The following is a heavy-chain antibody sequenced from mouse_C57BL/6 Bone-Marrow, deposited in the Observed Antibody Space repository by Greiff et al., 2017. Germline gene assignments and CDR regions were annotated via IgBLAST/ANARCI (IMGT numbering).Heavy chain of an antibody. CDR3: ARDRGPYYFFAY. V-gene: IGHV5-4*01. CDR1: GFTFSSYA. J-gene: IGHJ3*01. CDR2: ISDGGSYT. Sequence: EVKVVESGGGLVKPGGSLKLSCAASGFTFSSYAMSWVRQTPEKRLEWVATISDGGSYTYYPDNVKGRFTISRDNAKNNLYLQMSHLKSEDTAMYYCARDRGPYYFFAYWGQGTLVTVSA. D-gene: IGHD1-1*01.